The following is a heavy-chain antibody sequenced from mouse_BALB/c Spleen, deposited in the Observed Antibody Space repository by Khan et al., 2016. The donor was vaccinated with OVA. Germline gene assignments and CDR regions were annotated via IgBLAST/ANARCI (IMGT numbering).Heavy chain of an antibody. Sequence: QVQLKQSGPGLVAPSQSLSITCTVSGFSLTDYGVSWIRQPPGKGLEWLGVIWGGGITYYNSALKSRLSISKDNSKSQVFLKMNSLQTDDTSMYYCAKHLIHYPYYFDYWGQGTTLTVSS. D-gene: IGHD1-2*01. CDR2: IWGGGIT. J-gene: IGHJ2*01. CDR3: AKHLIHYPYYFDY. CDR1: GFSLTDYG. V-gene: IGHV2-6-5*01.